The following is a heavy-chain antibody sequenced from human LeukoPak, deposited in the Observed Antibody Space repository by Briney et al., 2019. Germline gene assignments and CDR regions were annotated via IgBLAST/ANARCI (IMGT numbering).Heavy chain of an antibody. CDR3: AREIHLDY. V-gene: IGHV3-21*01. J-gene: IGHJ4*02. CDR1: GLTHNSHT. Sequence: GGSLTLPCALCGLTHNSHTVMWLRQATGRALEWFSSSSSSSSYRYYAGSVKGRLTHSRDNAKTALYLQMSSRRAEDTAVYYCAREIHLDYWGQGTLVTVSS. CDR2: SSSSSSYR.